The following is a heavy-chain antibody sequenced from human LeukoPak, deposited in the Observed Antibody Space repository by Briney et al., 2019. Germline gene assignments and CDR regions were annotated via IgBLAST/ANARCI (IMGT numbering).Heavy chain of an antibody. Sequence: SGPTLVNPTQTLTLTCTFSGFSLATTGMCVNWIRQPPGKALEWLARIDWDDEKFYSTSLKTRLTISKDTSKNQVVLSMANMDPVDTATYYCARIPSFCRSTTSSANALTAWGQGTTVTVSS. V-gene: IGHV2-70*17. CDR1: GFSLATTGMC. D-gene: IGHD2-2*01. CDR2: IDWDDEK. CDR3: ARIPSFCRSTTSSANALTA. J-gene: IGHJ6*02.